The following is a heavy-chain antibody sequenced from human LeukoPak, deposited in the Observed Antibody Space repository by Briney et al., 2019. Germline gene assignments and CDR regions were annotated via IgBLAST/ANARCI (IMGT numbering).Heavy chain of an antibody. J-gene: IGHJ5*02. Sequence: GGSLRLSCVASGFIFNSYWMSWVRQAPGKGLEWVANIKQDGSEKYYVDSVKGRFTISRDNAKTSLYLQMNSLRSEDTALYYCATINLVVVVAATSYWFDPWGQGTLVTVSS. V-gene: IGHV3-7*01. CDR3: ATINLVVVVAATSYWFDP. CDR1: GFIFNSYW. D-gene: IGHD2-15*01. CDR2: IKQDGSEK.